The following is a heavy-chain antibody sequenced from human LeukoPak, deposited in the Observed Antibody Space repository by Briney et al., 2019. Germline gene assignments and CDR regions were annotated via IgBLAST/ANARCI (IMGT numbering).Heavy chain of an antibody. V-gene: IGHV3-66*03. CDR3: VRDRAEGRAWVEFDP. CDR2: LYSNGGK. CDR1: GFSFSSYG. J-gene: IGHJ5*02. Sequence: GGSLRLSCVASGFSFSSYGMSWVRQAPGKAPEWVSLLYSNGGKYYADSVQGRFIISRDNSKNTLYLQMNNLRVEDTAVYHCVRDRAEGRAWVEFDPWGQGTVVTVSS.